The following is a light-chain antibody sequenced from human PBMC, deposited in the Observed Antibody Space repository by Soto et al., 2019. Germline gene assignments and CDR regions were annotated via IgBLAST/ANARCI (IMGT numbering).Light chain of an antibody. CDR2: DAS. CDR1: QSVSSS. V-gene: IGKV3-11*01. J-gene: IGKJ4*01. Sequence: EIVLTQSPATLSLSPGETATLSCRASQSVSSSLAWYQQKPGQTPRLLIYDASNRATGITARFSGSGSGTDFTLTVSSLEPEDFAVYYCHERSSWPLTFGGGTKVEIK. CDR3: HERSSWPLT.